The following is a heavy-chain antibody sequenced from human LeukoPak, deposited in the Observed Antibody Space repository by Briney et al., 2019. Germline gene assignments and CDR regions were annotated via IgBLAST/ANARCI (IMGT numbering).Heavy chain of an antibody. CDR3: ARNTGIAAVGNPSYYFYYYMDV. D-gene: IGHD6-13*01. CDR2: IYDSGST. CDR1: GASISSGGYY. J-gene: IGHJ6*03. V-gene: IGHV4-31*03. Sequence: SETLSFTCTVSGASISSGGYYWSWIRQYPGKGLEWIGCIYDSGSTFYTPSLKSRVSISLDTSKNQFPLRVISVTAADTAVYFCARNTGIAAVGNPSYYFYYYMDVWGKGTTVTVSS.